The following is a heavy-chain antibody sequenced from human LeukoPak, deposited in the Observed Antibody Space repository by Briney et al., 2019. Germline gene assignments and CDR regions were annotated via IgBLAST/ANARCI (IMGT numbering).Heavy chain of an antibody. D-gene: IGHD6-6*01. CDR2: ISSSSSYI. V-gene: IGHV3-21*01. CDR3: AKTYIAARPRGAFDI. J-gene: IGHJ3*02. CDR1: GFTFSSYS. Sequence: GGSLRLSCAASGFTFSSYSMNWVRQAPGKGLEWVSSISSSSSYIYYADSVKGRFTISRDNAKNSLYLQMNSLRAEDTAVYYCAKTYIAARPRGAFDIWGQRTMVTVSS.